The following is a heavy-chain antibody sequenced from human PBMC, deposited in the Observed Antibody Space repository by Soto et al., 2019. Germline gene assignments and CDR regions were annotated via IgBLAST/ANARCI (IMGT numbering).Heavy chain of an antibody. Sequence: PSETLSLTCTVSGGSVSSGSYYWSWIRQPPGKGLEWIGYIYYSGSTNYNPSLKSRVTISVDTSKNQFSLKLSSVTAADTAVYYCARGGLDFWSGYPDAYYYYGMDVWGQGTTVTVSS. D-gene: IGHD3-3*01. CDR3: ARGGLDFWSGYPDAYYYYGMDV. CDR1: GGSVSSGSYY. CDR2: IYYSGST. V-gene: IGHV4-61*01. J-gene: IGHJ6*02.